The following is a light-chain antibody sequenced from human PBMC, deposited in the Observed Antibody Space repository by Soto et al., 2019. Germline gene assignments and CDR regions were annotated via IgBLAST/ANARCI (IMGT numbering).Light chain of an antibody. CDR2: QVT. J-gene: IGLJ1*01. CDR1: SSDFGTYNV. Sequence: QSVLTQPASVSGSPGQSITISCTGTSSDFGTYNVVSWYQQRPGEAPKLMIYQVTKRPSGVSNRFSGSKSGNTASLTISGLQAEDEAHYYCSSYAGTNTVLFGTGTKVTVL. CDR3: SSYAGTNTVL. V-gene: IGLV2-23*02.